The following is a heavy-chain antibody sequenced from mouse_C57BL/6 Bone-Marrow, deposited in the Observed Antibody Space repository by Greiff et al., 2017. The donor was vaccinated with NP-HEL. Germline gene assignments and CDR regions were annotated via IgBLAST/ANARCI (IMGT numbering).Heavy chain of an antibody. CDR1: GYTFTDYY. Sequence: EVMLVESGPVLVKPGASVKMSCKASGYTFTDYYMNWVKQSHGKSLEWIGVINPYNGGTSYNQKFKGKATLTVDKSSSTAYMELNSLTSEDSAVYYCARRYYYGSSGWFAYWGQGTLVTVSA. CDR3: ARRYYYGSSGWFAY. D-gene: IGHD1-1*01. V-gene: IGHV1-19*01. J-gene: IGHJ3*01. CDR2: INPYNGGT.